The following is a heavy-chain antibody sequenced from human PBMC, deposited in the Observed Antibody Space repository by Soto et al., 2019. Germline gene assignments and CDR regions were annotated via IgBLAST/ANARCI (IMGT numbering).Heavy chain of an antibody. V-gene: IGHV4-34*01. CDR3: ARGLVFPRRTYYDYVGGSYRYAFDI. Sequence: PSETLSLTCTVYGGSFSGYYWSWIRQPPGKGLEWIGEINHSGSTNYNPSLKSRVTISVDTSKNQFSLKLSSVTAADTAVYYCARGLVFPRRTYYDYVGGSYRYAFDIWGQGTMVTVSS. D-gene: IGHD3-16*02. CDR1: GGSFSGYY. J-gene: IGHJ3*02. CDR2: INHSGST.